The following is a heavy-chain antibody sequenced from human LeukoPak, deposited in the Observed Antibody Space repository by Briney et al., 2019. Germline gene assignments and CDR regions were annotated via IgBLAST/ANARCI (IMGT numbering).Heavy chain of an antibody. V-gene: IGHV3-48*04. Sequence: GGSLRLSCAASGFTFSSYSMNWVRQAPGKGLEWVSYISSSSSTIYYADSVKSRFTISRDNAKNSLYLQMNSLRAEDTAVYYCAREPSGSFGGRHYYYYMDVWGKGTTVTVSS. D-gene: IGHD1-26*01. J-gene: IGHJ6*03. CDR3: AREPSGSFGGRHYYYYMDV. CDR2: ISSSSSTI. CDR1: GFTFSSYS.